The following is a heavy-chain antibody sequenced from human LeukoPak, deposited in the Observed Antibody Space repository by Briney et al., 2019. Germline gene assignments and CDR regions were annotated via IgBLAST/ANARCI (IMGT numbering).Heavy chain of an antibody. CDR3: ARDLKMGYSSGRYSWGTGSSNDY. V-gene: IGHV1-2*02. J-gene: IGHJ4*02. D-gene: IGHD6-19*01. CDR2: INPNSGGT. Sequence: ASVKVSCKASGYTFTGYYMHWVRQAPGQGLEWMGWINPNSGGTNYAQKLQGRVTMTTDTSTSTAYMELRSLRSDDTAVYYCARDLKMGYSSGRYSWGTGSSNDYWGQGTLVTVSS. CDR1: GYTFTGYY.